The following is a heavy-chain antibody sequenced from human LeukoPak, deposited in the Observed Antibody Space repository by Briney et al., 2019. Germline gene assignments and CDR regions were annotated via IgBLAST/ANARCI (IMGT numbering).Heavy chain of an antibody. CDR3: AKGTTVTTHAFDI. CDR1: GGTFSSYA. CDR2: IIPIFGTA. J-gene: IGHJ3*02. Sequence: ASVKVSCKASGGTFSSYATSWVRQAPGQGLEWMGGIIPIFGTANYAQKFQGRVTITTDESTSTAYMKLSSLRSEDTAVYYCAKGTTVTTHAFDIWGQGTMATVSS. D-gene: IGHD4-17*01. V-gene: IGHV1-69*05.